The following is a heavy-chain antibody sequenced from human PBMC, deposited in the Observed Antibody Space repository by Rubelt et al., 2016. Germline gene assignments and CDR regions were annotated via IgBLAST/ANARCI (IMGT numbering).Heavy chain of an antibody. CDR3: SRRTVGVIGPRACDI. Sequence: QVQLVQSGAEVKKPGASVKVFCKVSGYTLTALSMHWVRQAPGKGLEWMGGFDPEDGDTIYAQKFQFRFTMIEDTSTGAGWMGLRSIRAEWTVVYYCSRRTVGVIGPRACDIWDQGTMVTI. D-gene: IGHD3-10*01. J-gene: IGHJ3*02. V-gene: IGHV1-24*01. CDR2: FDPEDGDT. CDR1: GYTLTALS.